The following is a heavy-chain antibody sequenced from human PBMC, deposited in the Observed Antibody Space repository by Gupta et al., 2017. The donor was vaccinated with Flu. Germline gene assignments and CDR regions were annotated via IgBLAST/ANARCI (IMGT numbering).Heavy chain of an antibody. Sequence: QVQLVESGGGVVQPGRSLRLSCAASGFTFSSSCMHWFRHASGKGLEWLAVISYDGSNKYYADSVKGRFTISRDNSKNTLYLQMNSLRAEDTAVYYCAKAKLRFDRYYYYGMDVWGQGTTVTVSS. J-gene: IGHJ6*02. D-gene: IGHD5-12*01. V-gene: IGHV3-30*18. CDR1: GFTFSSSC. CDR3: AKAKLRFDRYYYYGMDV. CDR2: ISYDGSNK.